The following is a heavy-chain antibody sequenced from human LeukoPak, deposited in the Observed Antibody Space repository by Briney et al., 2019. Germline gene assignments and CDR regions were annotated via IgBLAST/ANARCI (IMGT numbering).Heavy chain of an antibody. CDR3: AREDYYGSGSYPTFDY. CDR2: IYISGST. V-gene: IGHV4-4*07. D-gene: IGHD3-10*01. CDR1: GGSISNYY. J-gene: IGHJ4*02. Sequence: KSSETLSLTCTVSGGSISNYYWSWIRQPAGKGLEWIGRIYISGSTSYNPSLKSRVTMSVDTSKNQFSLKLSSVTAADTAVYYCAREDYYGSGSYPTFDYWGQGTLVTVSS.